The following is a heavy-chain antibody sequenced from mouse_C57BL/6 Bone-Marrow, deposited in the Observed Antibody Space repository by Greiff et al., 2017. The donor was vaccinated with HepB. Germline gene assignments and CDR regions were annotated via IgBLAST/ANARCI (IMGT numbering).Heavy chain of an antibody. V-gene: IGHV5-4*01. D-gene: IGHD2-14*01. CDR3: ARGGVVRWYFDV. J-gene: IGHJ1*03. CDR2: ISDGGSYT. CDR1: GFTFSSYA. Sequence: EVQLVESGGGLVKPGGSLKLSCAASGFTFSSYAMSWVRQTPEKRLEWVATISDGGSYTYYPDNVKGRFTISRDNAKNNLYLQMSHLKSEDTAMYYCARGGVVRWYFDVWGTGTTVTVSS.